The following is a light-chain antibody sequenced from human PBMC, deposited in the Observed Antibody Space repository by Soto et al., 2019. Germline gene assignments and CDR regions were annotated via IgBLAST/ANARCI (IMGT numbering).Light chain of an antibody. CDR3: CSYAGSYTWV. CDR1: SSNIGGNS. J-gene: IGLJ3*02. V-gene: IGLV1-51*01. CDR2: DDN. Sequence: QSVMTQPPSVSAAPGQKVTISCSGSSSNIGGNSVSWYQQLPGTAPKLLIYDDNKRPSGIPDRFSGSKSGNTASLTISGLQAEDEADYYCCSYAGSYTWVFGGGTKVTVL.